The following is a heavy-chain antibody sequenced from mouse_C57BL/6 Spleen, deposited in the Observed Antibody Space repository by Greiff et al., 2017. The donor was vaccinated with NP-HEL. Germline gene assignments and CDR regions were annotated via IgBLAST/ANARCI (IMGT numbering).Heavy chain of an antibody. D-gene: IGHD1-1*01. V-gene: IGHV1-42*01. CDR3: ARGDYYGYYAMDY. CDR2: INPSTGGT. Sequence: VQLKESGPELVKPGASVKISCKASGYSFTCYYMNWVKQSPEKSLEWIGEINPSTGGTTYNQKFKAKATLTVDKSSSTAYMQLKSLTSEDSAFYYCARGDYYGYYAMDYWGQGTSVTVSS. J-gene: IGHJ4*01. CDR1: GYSFTCYY.